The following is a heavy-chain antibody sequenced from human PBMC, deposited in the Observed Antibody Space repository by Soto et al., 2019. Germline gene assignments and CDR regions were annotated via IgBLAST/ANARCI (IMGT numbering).Heavy chain of an antibody. CDR3: ARVIIYGILDY. J-gene: IGHJ4*02. CDR2: INHSGST. V-gene: IGHV4-34*01. CDR1: GGSIDSGDYY. D-gene: IGHD4-17*01. Sequence: PSETLSLTCTVSGGSIDSGDYYWSWIRQPPGKGLEWIGEINHSGSTNYNPSLKSRVTISVDTSKNQFSLKLSSVTAADTAVYYCARVIIYGILDYWGQGTLVTVSS.